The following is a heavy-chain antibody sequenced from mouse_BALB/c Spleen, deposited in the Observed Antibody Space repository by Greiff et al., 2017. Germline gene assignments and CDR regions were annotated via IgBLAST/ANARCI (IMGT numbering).Heavy chain of an antibody. V-gene: IGHV5-17*02. CDR3: ARTYGNYWYFDV. J-gene: IGHJ1*01. CDR1: GFTFSSFG. D-gene: IGHD2-10*02. CDR2: ISSGSSTI. Sequence: EVKLQESGGGLVQPGGSRKLSCAASGFTFSSFGMHWVRQAPEKGLEWVAYISSGSSTIYYADTVKGRFTISRDNPKNTLFLQMTSLRSEDTAMYYCARTYGNYWYFDVWGEGTTVTVSS.